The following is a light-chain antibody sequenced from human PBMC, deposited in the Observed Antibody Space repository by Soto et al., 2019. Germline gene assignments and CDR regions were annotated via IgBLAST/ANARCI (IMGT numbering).Light chain of an antibody. CDR1: QSLLHSNGYNY. V-gene: IGKV2-28*01. CDR3: MQALQTPIT. CDR2: LGS. Sequence: DIVITQSPLSLPVTTGEPASISCRSSQSLLHSNGYNYLDWYLQKPGQSPQLLIYLGSSRASGVPDRISGSGSGTDFTLKISRVEAEDVGVYYCMQALQTPITFGQGTRLEIK. J-gene: IGKJ5*01.